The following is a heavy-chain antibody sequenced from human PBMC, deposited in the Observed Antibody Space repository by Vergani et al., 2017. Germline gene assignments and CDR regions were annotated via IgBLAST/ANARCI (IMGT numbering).Heavy chain of an antibody. D-gene: IGHD2-21*01. J-gene: IGHJ3*02. CDR2: ISYDGSNK. V-gene: IGHV3-30*18. CDR3: AKVIVVVIASDDRDDAFDI. Sequence: QVQLVESGGGVVQPGRSLRLSCAASGFTFSSHGMHWVRQAPGKGLEWVAVISYDGSNKYYADSVKGRFTISRDNSKNTLYLQMNSLRAEDTAVYYCAKVIVVVIASDDRDDAFDIWGQGTMVTVSS. CDR1: GFTFSSHG.